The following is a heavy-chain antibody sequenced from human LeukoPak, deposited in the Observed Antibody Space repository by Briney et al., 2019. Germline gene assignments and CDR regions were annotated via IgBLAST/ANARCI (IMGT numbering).Heavy chain of an antibody. CDR1: GFTFSSYW. J-gene: IGHJ4*02. V-gene: IGHV3-74*01. CDR2: INSDGTTT. CDR3: AREPGITVAGTAPGYFDC. Sequence: GGSLRLSCAASGFTFSSYWMHWVRQAPGKGLLWVSRINSDGTTTYYADSVKGRFTISRDNAKNTLYLQVNSLRAEDTAVYYCAREPGITVAGTAPGYFDCWGQGTLVTVSS. D-gene: IGHD6-19*01.